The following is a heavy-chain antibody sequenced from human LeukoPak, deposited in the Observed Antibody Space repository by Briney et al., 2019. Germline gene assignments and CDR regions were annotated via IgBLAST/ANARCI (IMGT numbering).Heavy chain of an antibody. J-gene: IGHJ5*02. Sequence: PGGSLRLSCAASGFTVSSDYMSWVRQAPGKGLEWIGSIYYSGSTYYNPSLKSRVTISVDTSKNQFSLKLSSVTAADTAVYYCARHLVVVAAMYNWFDPWGQGTLVTVSS. CDR3: ARHLVVVAAMYNWFDP. D-gene: IGHD2-15*01. CDR1: GFTVSSDY. CDR2: IYYSGST. V-gene: IGHV4-39*01.